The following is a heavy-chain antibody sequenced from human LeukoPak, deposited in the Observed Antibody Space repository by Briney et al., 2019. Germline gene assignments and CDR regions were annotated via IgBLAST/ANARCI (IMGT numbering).Heavy chain of an antibody. J-gene: IGHJ4*02. Sequence: SETLSLTCAIYGGPLSGYSWSWIRQPPGKGLEWIGEINDRGSTIYNPSLQSRPSMSLDTSRNQFSLTLGSVTAADTAVYFCARSGRYQIYWGQGTLVTVSS. V-gene: IGHV4-34*01. CDR1: GGPLSGYS. D-gene: IGHD3-10*01. CDR2: INDRGST. CDR3: ARSGRYQIY.